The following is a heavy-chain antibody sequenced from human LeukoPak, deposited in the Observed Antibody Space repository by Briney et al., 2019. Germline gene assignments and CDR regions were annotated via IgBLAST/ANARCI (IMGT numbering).Heavy chain of an antibody. V-gene: IGHV1-2*02. CDR3: ARSPFGIAAAGAPPRPTDY. Sequence: ASVKVSCKASGYTFTGYYMHWVRQAPGQGLEWMGWINPNSGGTNYAQKFQGRVTMTRDTSISTAYMELSRLRSDDTAVYYGARSPFGIAAAGAPPRPTDYWGQGTLVTVSS. J-gene: IGHJ4*02. CDR2: INPNSGGT. D-gene: IGHD6-13*01. CDR1: GYTFTGYY.